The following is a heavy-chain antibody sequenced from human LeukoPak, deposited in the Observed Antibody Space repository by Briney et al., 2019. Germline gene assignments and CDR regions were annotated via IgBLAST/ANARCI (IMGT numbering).Heavy chain of an antibody. Sequence: SGGSLRLSCAASGFTFSKYWLHWVRQAPGKGLVWVSRISPDDMSTSYADSVKGRFTISRDNAKKTLFLQMNSLRAEDTAVYYCLTIVETTIDAFDIWGQGTMVTVSS. CDR1: GFTFSKYW. CDR3: LTIVETTIDAFDI. J-gene: IGHJ3*02. CDR2: ISPDDMST. V-gene: IGHV3-74*01. D-gene: IGHD1-26*01.